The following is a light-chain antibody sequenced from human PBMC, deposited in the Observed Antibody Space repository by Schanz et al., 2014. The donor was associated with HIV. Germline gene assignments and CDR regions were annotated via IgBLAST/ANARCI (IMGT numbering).Light chain of an antibody. V-gene: IGKV3-20*01. CDR2: GAS. CDR3: QQYGSSPYT. CDR1: QSISNN. Sequence: EIVMTQSPATLSVSPGERATLSCRASQSISNNLAWYQQKPGQAPRLLMYGASTRVTGIPDRFSGSGSGTDFTLTISRLEPEDFVLYYCQQYGSSPYTFGQGTKLEIK. J-gene: IGKJ2*01.